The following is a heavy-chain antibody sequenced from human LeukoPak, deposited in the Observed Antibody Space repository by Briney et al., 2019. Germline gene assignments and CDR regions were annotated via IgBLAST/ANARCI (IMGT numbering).Heavy chain of an antibody. Sequence: GGSLRLSCAASGFTFSNYGMHWVRQAPGKGLEWVAVISYDGSSKYYADSVKGRFTISRDNSKNTLYLQMNSLRTEDTAVYYCAKCRDLWLAYFDYWGQGTLVTVSS. CDR2: ISYDGSSK. J-gene: IGHJ4*02. CDR1: GFTFSNYG. D-gene: IGHD6-19*01. V-gene: IGHV3-30*18. CDR3: AKCRDLWLAYFDY.